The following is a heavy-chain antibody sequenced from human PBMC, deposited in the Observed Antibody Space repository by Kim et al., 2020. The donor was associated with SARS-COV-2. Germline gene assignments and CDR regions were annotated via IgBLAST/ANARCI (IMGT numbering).Heavy chain of an antibody. CDR3: ARCSSSFPIHDPLVPEIYYYYYGMDV. J-gene: IGHJ6*02. V-gene: IGHV3-33*01. CDR2: IWYDGSNK. Sequence: GGSLRLSCAASGFTFSSYGMHWVRQAPGKGLEWAAVIWYDGSNKYYADSVKGRFTISRDNSKNTLYLQMNSLRAEDTAVYYCARCSSSFPIHDPLVPEIYYYYYGMDVWGQGTTVTVSS. D-gene: IGHD6-6*01. CDR1: GFTFSSYG.